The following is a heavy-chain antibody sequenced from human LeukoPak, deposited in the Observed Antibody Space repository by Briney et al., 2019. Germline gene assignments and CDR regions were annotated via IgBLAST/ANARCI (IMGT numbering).Heavy chain of an antibody. J-gene: IGHJ4*02. Sequence: GGSLRLSCAASGFTFGSYAMSWVRQAPGKGLEWVAGISAGGGSTYYADSVKGRFTISRDNSKNMLYLQSNSLRAEDTAVYYCAKGDPPTYYDILTGQDYWGQGTLVTVSS. V-gene: IGHV3-23*01. CDR2: ISAGGGST. CDR3: AKGDPPTYYDILTGQDY. CDR1: GFTFGSYA. D-gene: IGHD3-9*01.